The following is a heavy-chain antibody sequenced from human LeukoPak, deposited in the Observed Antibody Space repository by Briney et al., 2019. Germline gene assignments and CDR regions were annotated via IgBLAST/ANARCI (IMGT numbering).Heavy chain of an antibody. CDR3: ARAVGGYNVMDV. Sequence: GGSLRLSCTASGFSFTNSWMGWVRQVSGKGVEWMANIKEDGSKEQYVESLKGRFRIARDNAKNLLYLQMNSLRVEDTGIYYCARAVGGYNVMDVWSQGTTVTVSS. CDR2: IKEDGSKE. J-gene: IGHJ6*02. CDR1: GFSFTNSW. V-gene: IGHV3-7*04. D-gene: IGHD2-15*01.